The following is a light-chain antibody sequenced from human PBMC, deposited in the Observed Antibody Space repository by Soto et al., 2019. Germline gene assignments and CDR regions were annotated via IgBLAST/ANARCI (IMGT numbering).Light chain of an antibody. V-gene: IGKV1-5*01. CDR1: QSISTW. CDR3: QQNNTYPST. J-gene: IGKJ1*01. Sequence: DIQLTQSPSTLSASVGDRVTITCRASQSISTWLAWYQQKPGKAPEYLIYDASSLERGVPSRFSGSGSGTESALTLASRQPNDLANYYCQQNNTYPSTIVQGTKVDIK. CDR2: DAS.